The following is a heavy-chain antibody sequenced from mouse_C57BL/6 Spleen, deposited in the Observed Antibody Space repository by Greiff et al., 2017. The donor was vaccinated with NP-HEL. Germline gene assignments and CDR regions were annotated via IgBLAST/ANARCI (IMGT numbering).Heavy chain of an antibody. CDR2: ISDGGSYT. CDR3: ARYRQYHAMDY. D-gene: IGHD3-2*01. CDR1: GFTFSSYA. J-gene: IGHJ4*01. Sequence: EVQGVESGGGLVKPGGSLKLSCAASGFTFSSYAMSWVRQTPEKRLEWVATISDGGSYTYYPDNVKGRFTISRDNAKNNLYLQMSNLKSEDTAMYYCARYRQYHAMDYWGQGTSVTVSS. V-gene: IGHV5-4*01.